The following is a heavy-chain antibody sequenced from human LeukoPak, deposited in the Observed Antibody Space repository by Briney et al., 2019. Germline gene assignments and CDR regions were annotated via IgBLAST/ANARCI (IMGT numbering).Heavy chain of an antibody. CDR3: AEAFNYGSGYNYKTFDS. V-gene: IGHV3-23*01. CDR2: ITGTDGST. D-gene: IGHD3-10*01. Sequence: GGSLRLSCAASGFTFSYYAMSWVRQAPGEGLEWVSGITGTDGSTYYADSVKGRFTISRDNSKSALYLQMNSLRAEDTALYYCAEAFNYGSGYNYKTFDSWGQGTLVTVSS. CDR1: GFTFSYYA. J-gene: IGHJ4*02.